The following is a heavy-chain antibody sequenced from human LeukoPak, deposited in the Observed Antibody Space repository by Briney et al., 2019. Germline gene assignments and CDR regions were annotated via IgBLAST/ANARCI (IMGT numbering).Heavy chain of an antibody. CDR3: ARDKDTAMAGFDY. V-gene: IGHV3-7*01. Sequence: GGSLRLSCAASGFTFSSYWMSWVRQAPGKGLEWVANIKQDGSEKYYVDSVKGRFTISRDNAKNSLYLQMNSLRAEDTAVYYCARDKDTAMAGFDYWGQGTLVTVSS. CDR2: IKQDGSEK. D-gene: IGHD5-18*01. J-gene: IGHJ4*02. CDR1: GFTFSSYW.